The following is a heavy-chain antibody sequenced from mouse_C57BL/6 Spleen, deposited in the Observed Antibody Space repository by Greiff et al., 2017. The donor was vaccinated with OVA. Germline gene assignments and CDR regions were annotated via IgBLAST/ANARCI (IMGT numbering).Heavy chain of an antibody. V-gene: IGHV1-59*01. D-gene: IGHD2-12*01. Sequence: QVQLQQPGAELVRPGTSVKLSCKASGYTFTSYWMPWVKQRPGQGLEWIGVIDPADSITNYNQKFKGKATLTVDTSSSTAYMQLSSLTSEDSAVYCCASSNDAWFAYWGQGTLVTVSA. J-gene: IGHJ3*01. CDR3: ASSNDAWFAY. CDR1: GYTFTSYW. CDR2: IDPADSIT.